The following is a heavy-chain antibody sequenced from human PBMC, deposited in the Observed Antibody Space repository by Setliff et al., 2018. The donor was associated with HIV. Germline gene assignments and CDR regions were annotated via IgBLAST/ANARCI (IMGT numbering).Heavy chain of an antibody. CDR3: ARAILLEWLFNGFDI. V-gene: IGHV3-30*04. J-gene: IGHJ3*02. D-gene: IGHD3-3*01. CDR2: ISYDGSNK. Sequence: GGSLRLSCAASGFTFSSYAMHWVRQAPGKGLEWVAVISYDGSNKYYADSVKGRFTISRDNSKNTLYLQMNSLRTEDTAVYYCARAILLEWLFNGFDIWGQGTMVTVS. CDR1: GFTFSSYA.